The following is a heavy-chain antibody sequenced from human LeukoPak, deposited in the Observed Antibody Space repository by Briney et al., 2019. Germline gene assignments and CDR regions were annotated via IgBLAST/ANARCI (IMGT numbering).Heavy chain of an antibody. Sequence: ASVKVSCKASGYTFTGHYMHWVRQAPGQGLEWMGWINPNSGGTNYAQKFQGRVTMTRDTSISTAYMELSRLRSDDTAVYYCARESMVRGAVVDYWGQGTLVTVSS. CDR2: INPNSGGT. CDR1: GYTFTGHY. V-gene: IGHV1-2*02. CDR3: ARESMVRGAVVDY. J-gene: IGHJ4*02. D-gene: IGHD3-10*01.